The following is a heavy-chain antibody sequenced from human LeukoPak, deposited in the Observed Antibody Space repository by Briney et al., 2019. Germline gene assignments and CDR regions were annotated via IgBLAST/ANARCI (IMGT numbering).Heavy chain of an antibody. J-gene: IGHJ4*02. CDR2: IYYSGST. CDR3: ARDNYYDSSGYLD. V-gene: IGHV4-39*02. Sequence: SETLSLTCTVSGGSISSSSYYWGWIRQPPGKGLEWIGSIYYSGSTYYNPSLKGRVTISVDTSKNQFSLKLSSVTAADTAVYYCARDNYYDSSGYLDWGQGTLVTVSS. D-gene: IGHD3-22*01. CDR1: GGSISSSSYY.